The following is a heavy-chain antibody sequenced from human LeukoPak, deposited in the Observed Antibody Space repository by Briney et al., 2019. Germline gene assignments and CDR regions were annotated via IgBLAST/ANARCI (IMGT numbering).Heavy chain of an antibody. V-gene: IGHV3-43*01. Sequence: GGSLRLSCAASGFAFDDYTMRWVRQAPGKGLEWVSLISWDGGSTYYADSVKGRFTISRDNSKNTLYLQMNSLRAEDTAVYYCAKELYDFWSGYPRYYYYGMDVWGQGTTVTVSS. CDR3: AKELYDFWSGYPRYYYYGMDV. CDR2: ISWDGGST. D-gene: IGHD3-3*01. J-gene: IGHJ6*02. CDR1: GFAFDDYT.